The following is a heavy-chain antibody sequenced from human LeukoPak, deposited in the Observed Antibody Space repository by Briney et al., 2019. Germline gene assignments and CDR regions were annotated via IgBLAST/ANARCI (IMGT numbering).Heavy chain of an antibody. CDR3: AREVNFYGMDV. J-gene: IGHJ6*02. Sequence: GGSLRLSCAASGFTFSSYSMNWVRQAPGKGLEWVSYISSSSSTIYYADSVKGRFTISRDNAKNSLYLQMNSLRAEDTAVYYCAREVNFYGMDVWGQGTTVTVSS. CDR2: ISSSSSTI. V-gene: IGHV3-48*01. CDR1: GFTFSSYS.